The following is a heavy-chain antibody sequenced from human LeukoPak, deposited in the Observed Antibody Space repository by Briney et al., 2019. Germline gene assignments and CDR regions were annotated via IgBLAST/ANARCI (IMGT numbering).Heavy chain of an antibody. D-gene: IGHD6-13*01. V-gene: IGHV3-64D*09. CDR2: ISSNGGST. J-gene: IGHJ4*02. Sequence: QPGGSLRLSCAASGFTFRSYSMHWVRQAPGKGLEYVSAISSNGGSTYYADSVKGRFTISRDNSKNTLYLQMSSLRAEDTAVYYCVKEAAAGMWYYFDYWGQGTLVTVSS. CDR3: VKEAAAGMWYYFDY. CDR1: GFTFRSYS.